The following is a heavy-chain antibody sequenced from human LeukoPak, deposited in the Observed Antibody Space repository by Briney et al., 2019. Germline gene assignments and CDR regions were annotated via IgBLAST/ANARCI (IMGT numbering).Heavy chain of an antibody. J-gene: IGHJ4*02. D-gene: IGHD3-3*01. V-gene: IGHV1-8*01. CDR1: GYTFTSYD. Sequence: ASVKVSCTASGYTFTSYDINWVRQATGQGLEWMGWMNPNSGNTGYAQKFQGRVTMTRNTAISTAYMELSRLRSDDTAVYYCATYYDFWSGYDYWGQGTLVTVSS. CDR2: MNPNSGNT. CDR3: ATYYDFWSGYDY.